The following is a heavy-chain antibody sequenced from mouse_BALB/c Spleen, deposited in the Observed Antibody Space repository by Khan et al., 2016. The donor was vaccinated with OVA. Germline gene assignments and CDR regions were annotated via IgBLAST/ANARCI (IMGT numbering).Heavy chain of an antibody. J-gene: IGHJ2*01. CDR2: ISGASSTI. CDR1: GFTFRSHG. CDR3: ATSYDDGYYFDY. V-gene: IGHV5-17*02. Sequence: EVELVESGGGLVQPGGSRKLSCAASGFTFRSHGMHWVRQAPEKGLEWVAYISGASSTIYYADTLKGRFTIFRDTLKNTLFLQMTSLMSDDTAMYYGATSYDDGYYFDYWGQGTTLTVSS. D-gene: IGHD2-12*01.